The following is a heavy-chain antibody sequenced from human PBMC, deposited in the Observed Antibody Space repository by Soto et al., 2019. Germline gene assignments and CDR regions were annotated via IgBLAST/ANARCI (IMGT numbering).Heavy chain of an antibody. CDR3: ARDRTAAGFDY. J-gene: IGHJ4*02. V-gene: IGHV4-61*01. D-gene: IGHD6-13*01. CDR2: IYYSGST. Sequence: QVQLQESGPGLVKPSETLSLTCTVSGGSVSSGSYYWSWIRQPPGKGLEWIGYIYYSGSTNYNPSLKSRVTISVDTSKNQFSLKLSSVTAADTAVYYCARDRTAAGFDYWGQGTLVTVSS. CDR1: GGSVSSGSYY.